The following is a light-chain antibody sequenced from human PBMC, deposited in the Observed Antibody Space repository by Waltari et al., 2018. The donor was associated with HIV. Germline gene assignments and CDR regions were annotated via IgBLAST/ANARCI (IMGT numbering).Light chain of an antibody. CDR1: SGSVSTSNY. Sequence: QTVVTQEPSFSVSPGGTVTLTCGLTSGSVSTSNYPSWYQQTPGQAHRTLMYGTTTRSSGVPDRFSGSILGNRADLTITGAQADDESEYYCLLYMGSSIWVFGGGTKLTVL. V-gene: IGLV8-61*01. CDR3: LLYMGSSIWV. J-gene: IGLJ3*02. CDR2: GTT.